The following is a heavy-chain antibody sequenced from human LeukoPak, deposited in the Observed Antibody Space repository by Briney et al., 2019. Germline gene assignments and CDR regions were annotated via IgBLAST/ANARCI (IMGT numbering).Heavy chain of an antibody. CDR1: GGSISSYY. J-gene: IGHJ3*02. V-gene: IGHV4-59*08. Sequence: SETLSLTCTVSGGSISSYYWSWIRQPPGKGLEWIGYIYYSGSTNYNPSLKSRVTISVDTSKNQFSLKLSSVTAADTAVYYCAGGFKKDAFDIWGQGTMVTVSS. CDR2: IYYSGST. CDR3: AGGFKKDAFDI.